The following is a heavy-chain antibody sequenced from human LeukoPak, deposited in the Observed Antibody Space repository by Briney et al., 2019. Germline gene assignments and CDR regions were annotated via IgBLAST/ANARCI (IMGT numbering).Heavy chain of an antibody. D-gene: IGHD2-21*02. CDR1: EFTLTNYW. CDR3: AREVATGFSCFDY. J-gene: IGHJ4*02. V-gene: IGHV3-53*01. CDR2: IYSGDST. Sequence: GGSLKLSCAITEFTLTNYWKMWVRQAPWKGREWVSLIYSGDSTYYADSVKGRFIISRDNSKNTLYLQMNSLRAEDTAVYYCAREVATGFSCFDYWGQGTLVTVSS.